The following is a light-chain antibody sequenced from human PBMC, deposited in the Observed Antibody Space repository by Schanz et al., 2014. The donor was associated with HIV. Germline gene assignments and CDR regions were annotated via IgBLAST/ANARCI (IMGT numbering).Light chain of an antibody. CDR1: QRLSSSY. CDR3: QQFAFSSWT. Sequence: EIVLTQSPGSLSLSPGGRATLSCGASQRLSSSYLAWYQQESGQAPRLLIFGASKRATGIPDRFSGSESGTDFTLIISRLEPEDFAVYFCQQFAFSSWTFGQGTKIEIK. J-gene: IGKJ1*01. CDR2: GAS. V-gene: IGKV3-20*01.